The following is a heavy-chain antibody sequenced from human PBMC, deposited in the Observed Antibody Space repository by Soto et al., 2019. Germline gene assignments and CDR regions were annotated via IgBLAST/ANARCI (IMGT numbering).Heavy chain of an antibody. Sequence: GGSLRLSCAASGFTFTSYWMSWVRQAPGKGLEWVANINEDGSKKYYVDSVKGRFTISRDNAKNSLYLQMNSLRAEETAVYYCGRPLGYCSGGSCFPFDCWGQGALVTVSS. CDR3: GRPLGYCSGGSCFPFDC. CDR1: GFTFTSYW. D-gene: IGHD2-15*01. CDR2: INEDGSKK. J-gene: IGHJ4*02. V-gene: IGHV3-7*01.